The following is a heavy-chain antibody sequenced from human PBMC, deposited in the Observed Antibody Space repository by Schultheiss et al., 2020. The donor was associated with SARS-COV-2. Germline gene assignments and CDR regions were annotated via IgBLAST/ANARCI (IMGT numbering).Heavy chain of an antibody. CDR1: GYTFTDYY. V-gene: IGHV1-2*06. CDR3: AREEAAKIFGY. Sequence: ASVKVSCKASGYTFTDYYIHWVRQAPGQGLEWMGRINPNSGGTNYAQKFQGRVTMTRDTSISTAYMELSSLRADDTAVYYCAREEAAKIFGYWGQGTLVTVSS. D-gene: IGHD5-18*01. J-gene: IGHJ4*02. CDR2: INPNSGGT.